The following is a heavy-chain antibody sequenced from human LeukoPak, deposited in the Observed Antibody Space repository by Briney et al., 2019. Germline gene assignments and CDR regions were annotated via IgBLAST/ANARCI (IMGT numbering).Heavy chain of an antibody. Sequence: GGSLRLSCAASGFTVSSNYMSWVRQAPGKGLEWVSVIYSGGSTYYADSVKGRFTISRDNSKNTLYLQMNSLRAEDTAVYYCAREAAAEYYYYYYYMDVWGKGTTVTVSS. V-gene: IGHV3-66*01. D-gene: IGHD6-13*01. CDR2: IYSGGST. J-gene: IGHJ6*03. CDR3: AREAAAEYYYYYYYMDV. CDR1: GFTVSSNY.